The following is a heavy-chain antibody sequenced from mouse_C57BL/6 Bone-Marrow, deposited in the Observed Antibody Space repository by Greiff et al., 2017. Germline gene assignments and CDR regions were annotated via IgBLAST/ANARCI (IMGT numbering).Heavy chain of an antibody. Sequence: VQLQQSGAELVRPGASVKLSCTASGFNIKDDYMHWVKQRPEQGLEWIGWIDPENGDTEYASKFQGKATITADTSSNTAYMQLSSLTSEDTAVYYCTTGWMCSSTRYCDVWGTGTTVTVSS. CDR3: TTGWMCSSTRYCDV. CDR2: IDPENGDT. CDR1: GFNIKDDY. J-gene: IGHJ1*03. V-gene: IGHV14-4*01. D-gene: IGHD1-1*01.